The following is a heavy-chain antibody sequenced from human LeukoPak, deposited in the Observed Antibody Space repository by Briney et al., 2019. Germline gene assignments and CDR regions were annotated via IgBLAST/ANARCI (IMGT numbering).Heavy chain of an antibody. CDR1: GYTFTSYY. J-gene: IGHJ4*02. CDR3: ARVGLVATPRGYFDY. CDR2: INPSAGST. D-gene: IGHD5-12*01. Sequence: ASVKVSCKASGYTFTSYYMHWVRQAPGQGLEWMGIINPSAGSTSYAEKFQGRVTMTRDTSTSTAYMELSSLRSEDTAVYYCARVGLVATPRGYFDYWGQGTLVTVSS. V-gene: IGHV1-46*01.